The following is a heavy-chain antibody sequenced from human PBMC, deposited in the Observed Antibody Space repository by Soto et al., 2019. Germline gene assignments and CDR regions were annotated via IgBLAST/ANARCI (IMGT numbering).Heavy chain of an antibody. CDR1: GFSFRNYA. CDR3: VKEKLYSNYEYYFDS. Sequence: PGGSLRLSCAASGFSFRNYAMHWVRRVPGKGLEWVSGISWHSGTIGYADSVRGRFTISRDNAKNSLYLQMNSLRPEDTALYYCVKEKLYSNYEYYFDSWGQGTLVTVYS. D-gene: IGHD4-4*01. J-gene: IGHJ4*02. CDR2: ISWHSGTI. V-gene: IGHV3-9*01.